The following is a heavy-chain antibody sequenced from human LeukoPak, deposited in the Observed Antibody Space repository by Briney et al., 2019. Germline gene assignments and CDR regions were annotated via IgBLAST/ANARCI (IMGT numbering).Heavy chain of an antibody. CDR1: GGSISSGSYY. CDR3: ARLHDFWSGSDY. Sequence: SETLSLTCTVSGGSISSGSYYWSWIRQPAGKGLEWIGRIYTSGSTNYNPSLKSRVTISVDTSKNQFSLKLSSVTAADTAVYYCARLHDFWSGSDYWGQGTLVTVSS. J-gene: IGHJ4*02. D-gene: IGHD3-3*01. CDR2: IYTSGST. V-gene: IGHV4-61*02.